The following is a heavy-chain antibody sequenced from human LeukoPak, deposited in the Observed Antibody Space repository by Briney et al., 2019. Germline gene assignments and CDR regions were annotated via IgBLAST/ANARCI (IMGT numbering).Heavy chain of an antibody. J-gene: IGHJ4*02. V-gene: IGHV3-53*01. CDR2: IYTGGST. D-gene: IGHD6-13*01. CDR3: ARDPAGNRGNFDY. Sequence: GGSLRLSCAASGFTVSSNYMSWVRQAPGKGLEWVSVIYTGGSTYYADSVKGRFTISRDNSRNTLYLQMNSLRVEDTAMYSCARDPAGNRGNFDYWGQGTLVTVSS. CDR1: GFTVSSNY.